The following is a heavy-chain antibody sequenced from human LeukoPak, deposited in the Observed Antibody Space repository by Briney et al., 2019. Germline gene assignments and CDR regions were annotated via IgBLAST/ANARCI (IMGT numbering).Heavy chain of an antibody. V-gene: IGHV4-4*02. CDR3: ANRIRYFDWSPPHFDY. CDR2: IDHSGST. J-gene: IGHJ4*02. D-gene: IGHD3-9*01. Sequence: PSETLSLTCAVSGGSISSSNWWSWVRQPPGKGLEWIGEIDHSGSTSYNPSLRSRVTISVDTSKNQFSLKLNSVTAADTAVYYCANRIRYFDWSPPHFDYWGQGTLVTVSS. CDR1: GGSISSSNW.